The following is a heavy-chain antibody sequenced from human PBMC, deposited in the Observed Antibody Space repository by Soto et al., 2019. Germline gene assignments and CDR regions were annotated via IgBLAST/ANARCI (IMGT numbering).Heavy chain of an antibody. V-gene: IGHV2-5*02. CDR2: IYWDDDK. Sequence: QITLKESGPTLVKPTQTLTLTCTFSGFSLSTSGVGVAWIRQPPGKALEWLALIYWDDDKRYRPSLETRLTATKDTSKNQVVLSMTNMAPVDTATYYCAYLPCSGGSCYWFSYSGMDVWGQGTTVTVSS. D-gene: IGHD2-15*01. J-gene: IGHJ6*02. CDR1: GFSLSTSGVG. CDR3: AYLPCSGGSCYWFSYSGMDV.